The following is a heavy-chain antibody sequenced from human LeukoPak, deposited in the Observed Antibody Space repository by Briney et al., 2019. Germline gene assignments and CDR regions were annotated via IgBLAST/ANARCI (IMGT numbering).Heavy chain of an antibody. CDR1: GGSFSGYY. V-gene: IGHV4-34*01. D-gene: IGHD2-15*01. J-gene: IGHJ6*04. Sequence: SETLSLTCAVYGGSFSGYYWSWIRQPPGKGLEWIGEINHSGSTNYNPSLKSRVTISVDTSKNQFSLKLSSVTAADTAVSYCARRRYCSGGSCYYYYYYGMDVWGKGTTVTVSS. CDR2: INHSGST. CDR3: ARRRYCSGGSCYYYYYYGMDV.